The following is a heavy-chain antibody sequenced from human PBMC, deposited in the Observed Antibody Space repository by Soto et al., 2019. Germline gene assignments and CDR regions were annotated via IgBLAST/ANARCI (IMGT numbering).Heavy chain of an antibody. CDR2: INHSGST. CDR3: ARGTKRQLPDSSGWYVLAMGWFDP. CDR1: GGSFSGYY. D-gene: IGHD6-19*01. V-gene: IGHV4-34*01. J-gene: IGHJ5*02. Sequence: QVQLQQWGAGLLKPSETLSLTCAVYGGSFSGYYWSWIRQPPGKGLEWIGEINHSGSTNYNPSLKSRSTISVDTSQNQFSLKLSSVTAADTAVYYCARGTKRQLPDSSGWYVLAMGWFDPWGQETMVTVSS.